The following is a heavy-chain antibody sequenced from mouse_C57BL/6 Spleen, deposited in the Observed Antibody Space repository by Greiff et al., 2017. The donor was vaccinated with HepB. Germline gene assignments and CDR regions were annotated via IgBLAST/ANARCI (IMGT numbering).Heavy chain of an antibody. CDR1: GYTFTSYW. D-gene: IGHD1-1*01. Sequence: QVHVKQSGAELVMPGASVKLSCKASGYTFTSYWMHWVKQRPGQGLEWLGEIDRSDSYTNYNHKFKGQSTMTVDNSSSTAYMQLSSLTSEDSAVYYCAMTTVVAYYFDYWGQGTTLTVSS. CDR3: AMTTVVAYYFDY. J-gene: IGHJ2*01. CDR2: IDRSDSYT. V-gene: IGHV1-69*01.